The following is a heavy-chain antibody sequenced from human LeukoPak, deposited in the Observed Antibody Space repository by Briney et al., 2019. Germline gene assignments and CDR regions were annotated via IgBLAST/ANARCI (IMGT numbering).Heavy chain of an antibody. CDR1: GFTFSSYS. CDR3: ARDWRYYGSGTSNAYFDY. Sequence: GGSLRLSCAASGFTFSSYSMNWVRQAPGKGLEWVSSVSSSSSYIYYADPVKGRFTISRDNAKNSLYLQMNSLRAEDTAVYYCARDWRYYGSGTSNAYFDYWGQGTLVTVSS. J-gene: IGHJ4*02. CDR2: VSSSSSYI. D-gene: IGHD3-10*01. V-gene: IGHV3-21*01.